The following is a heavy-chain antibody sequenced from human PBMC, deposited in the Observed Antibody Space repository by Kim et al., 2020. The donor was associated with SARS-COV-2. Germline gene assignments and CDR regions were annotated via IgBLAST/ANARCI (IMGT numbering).Heavy chain of an antibody. CDR1: GFPFDSAW. J-gene: IGHJ4*02. Sequence: GGSLRLSCAAYGFPFDSAWLSWVRQAPGKGPEWIGLIKRKVDGEATDYAAPVKGRFAISRDDAANTLYLQMNSLKSEDTGVYYCTAGQGKTHTDYWGQGTQVTVSS. CDR2: IKRKVDGEAT. V-gene: IGHV3-15*05. CDR3: TAGQGKTHTDY.